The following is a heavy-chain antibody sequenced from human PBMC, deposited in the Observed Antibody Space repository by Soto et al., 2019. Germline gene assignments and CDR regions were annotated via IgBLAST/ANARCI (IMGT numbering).Heavy chain of an antibody. V-gene: IGHV3-11*06. Sequence: GSLRLSCAASGFTFSDYYMSWIRQAPGKGLGWVSYISSSSSYTNYADSVKGRFTISRDNAKNSLYLQMNSLRAEDTAVYYCARGVVVEAFDIWGQGTMVTVSS. CDR2: ISSSSSYT. J-gene: IGHJ3*02. CDR1: GFTFSDYY. CDR3: ARGVVVEAFDI. D-gene: IGHD2-15*01.